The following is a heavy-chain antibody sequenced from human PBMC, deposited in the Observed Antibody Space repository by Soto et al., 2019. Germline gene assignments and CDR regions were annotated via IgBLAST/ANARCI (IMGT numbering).Heavy chain of an antibody. V-gene: IGHV4-59*08. D-gene: IGHD3-22*01. CDR2: IYYSGST. J-gene: IGHJ4*02. CDR1: GGSLSSYY. CDR3: ARGNSSGYYDKIDY. Sequence: SETLSLTCAVSGGSLSSYYWSWIRQPPGKGHEWIGYIYYSGSTNYNPSLKILVTISVETSKNQFSLKLSSVTAVDAAVYYCARGNSSGYYDKIDYWGQGTLVAVSS.